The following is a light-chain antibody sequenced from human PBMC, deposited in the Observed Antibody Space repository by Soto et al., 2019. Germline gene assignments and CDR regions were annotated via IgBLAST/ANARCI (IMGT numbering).Light chain of an antibody. CDR3: GTWDSSLSAWV. CDR2: EDY. V-gene: IGLV1-51*02. CDR1: GSNVAKNY. Sequence: QSVLTQPPSLSAAPGQRVTISCSGSGSNVAKNYVSWYLQFPGTAPKLLIYEDYKRFSGIPDRFSGSKSGTSATLGITGLQTGDEADYYCGTWDSSLSAWVFGGGTKLTVL. J-gene: IGLJ3*02.